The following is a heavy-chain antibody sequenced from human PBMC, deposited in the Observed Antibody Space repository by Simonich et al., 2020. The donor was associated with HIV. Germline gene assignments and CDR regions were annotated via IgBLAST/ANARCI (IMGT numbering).Heavy chain of an antibody. D-gene: IGHD6-19*01. Sequence: QVQLVQSGTEVKKPGASVKVSCKVSGYTLPELSMHWVRQAPGKGLEWMGGFETEDKDTINAQKCQGRVTMTEDPSTDTAYMELSRLRSEDTAVYYCATDVSVAGVFDFWGQGTLVTVS. CDR1: GYTLPELS. J-gene: IGHJ4*02. CDR2: FETEDKDT. CDR3: ATDVSVAGVFDF. V-gene: IGHV1-24*01.